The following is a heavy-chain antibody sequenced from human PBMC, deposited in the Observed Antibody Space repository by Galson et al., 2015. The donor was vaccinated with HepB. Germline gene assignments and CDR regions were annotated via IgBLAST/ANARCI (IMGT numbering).Heavy chain of an antibody. D-gene: IGHD1-26*01. CDR1: GFNLRSYS. CDR2: ISSSSSRI. CDR3: TTDLFGVGATLDAFDI. J-gene: IGHJ3*02. V-gene: IGHV3-48*01. Sequence: SLRLSWALSGFNLRSYSMNWVRLAPGKGLEWISHISSSSSRIYYAAPVKGRFTISRDDSKNTLYLQMNSLKTEDTAVYYCTTDLFGVGATLDAFDIWGQGTMVTVSS.